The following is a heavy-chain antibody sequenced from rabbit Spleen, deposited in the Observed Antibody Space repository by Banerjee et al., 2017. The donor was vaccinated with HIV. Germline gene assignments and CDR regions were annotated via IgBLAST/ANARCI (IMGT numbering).Heavy chain of an antibody. Sequence: QEQLEESGGGLVKPEGSLTLTCTASGFSFSNNYYMCWVRQAPGKGLEWIACIYTSTGSTWYASWAKGRFTVAKTSSTTVTLQMTSLTAADTATYFCARDLVAVIGWNFNLWGPGTLVTVS. V-gene: IGHV1S45*01. CDR3: ARDLVAVIGWNFNL. J-gene: IGHJ4*01. CDR2: IYTSTGST. D-gene: IGHD1-1*01. CDR1: GFSFSNNYY.